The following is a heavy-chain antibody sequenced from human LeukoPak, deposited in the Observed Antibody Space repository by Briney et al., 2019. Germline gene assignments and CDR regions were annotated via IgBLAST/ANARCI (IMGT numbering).Heavy chain of an antibody. J-gene: IGHJ4*02. D-gene: IGHD1-26*01. CDR1: GFTFSSYA. CDR2: ISYDGSNK. Sequence: PGGSLRLSCAASGFTFSSYAMHWVRQAPGKGLEWVAVISYDGSNKYYADSVKGRFTISRDNSKNTLYLQMNSLRAEDTAVYYCARDFRSSDRVGATFDYWGQGTLVTVSS. V-gene: IGHV3-30*04. CDR3: ARDFRSSDRVGATFDY.